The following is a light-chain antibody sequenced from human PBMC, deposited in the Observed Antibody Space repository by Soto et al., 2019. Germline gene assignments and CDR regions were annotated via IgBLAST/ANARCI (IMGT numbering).Light chain of an antibody. Sequence: EIVMTQSPATLSVSPGERATLSCRASQSVSSNLAWYQQKPGQAPRLLIYGSSTRATGIPARISGSGSGTEFTLTISSLQSEDFAVYYCQQYNNWLLTVGGGTKVEIK. CDR2: GSS. V-gene: IGKV3-15*01. J-gene: IGKJ4*01. CDR3: QQYNNWLLT. CDR1: QSVSSN.